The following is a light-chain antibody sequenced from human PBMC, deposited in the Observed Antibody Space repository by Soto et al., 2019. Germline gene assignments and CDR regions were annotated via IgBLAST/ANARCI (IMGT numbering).Light chain of an antibody. Sequence: QSVLTQPPSVSAAPGQKVTISCSGSSSNIGNNYVSWYQHLPGTTPRLLIFENNKRRSGIPDRFSGSKSGTSATLTITGLQTGDEADYYCGTWYIMLNINWVFGGGTKLTVL. CDR1: SSNIGNNY. J-gene: IGLJ3*02. V-gene: IGLV1-51*02. CDR3: GTWYIMLNINWV. CDR2: ENN.